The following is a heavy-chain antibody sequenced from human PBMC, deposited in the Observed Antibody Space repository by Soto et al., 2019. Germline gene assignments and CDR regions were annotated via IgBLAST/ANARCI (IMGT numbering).Heavy chain of an antibody. D-gene: IGHD5-18*01. CDR1: VFTFSSYA. CDR2: ISHDGSNK. V-gene: IGHV3-30-3*01. J-gene: IGHJ6*01. CDR3: ARGSWRIQLWLISTHYYGMDV. Sequence: RGSLRVSCAASVFTFSSYAMDWVRQAPGKGLEWVAVISHDGSNKYYADSVKGRFTISRDNSKNTLYLQMNSLRAEDTAVYYRARGSWRIQLWLISTHYYGMDVWGQGTPVTVSS.